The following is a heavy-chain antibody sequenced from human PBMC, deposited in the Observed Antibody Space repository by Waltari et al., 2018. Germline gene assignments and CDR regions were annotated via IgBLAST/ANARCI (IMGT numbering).Heavy chain of an antibody. D-gene: IGHD6-13*01. J-gene: IGHJ4*02. V-gene: IGHV1-69*04. CDR2: IIPILGIA. Sequence: QVQLVQSGAEVKKPGSSVKVSXXASGGTFSXYAISWVRQAPGQGLEWMGGIIPILGIANYAQKFQGRVTITADESTSXAYMELSSLRSEDTAVYYCARGGIXNYFDYWGQGTLVXXXS. CDR1: GGTFSXYA. CDR3: ARGGIXNYFDY.